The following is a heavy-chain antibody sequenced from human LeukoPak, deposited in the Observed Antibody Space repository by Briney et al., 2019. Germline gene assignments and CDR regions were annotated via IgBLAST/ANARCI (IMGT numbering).Heavy chain of an antibody. J-gene: IGHJ3*02. V-gene: IGHV3-74*01. CDR2: INTDGYTT. CDR1: GFMFSNYW. Sequence: GGSLRLSCVASGFMFSNYWMHWVRQAPGKGLVWVSRINTDGYTTTYADSVKGRFTISRDNAKNTLYLQMNSVRAEDTAVYYCSPAGQGAFDIWGHGTKVTVSS. D-gene: IGHD1-14*01. CDR3: SPAGQGAFDI.